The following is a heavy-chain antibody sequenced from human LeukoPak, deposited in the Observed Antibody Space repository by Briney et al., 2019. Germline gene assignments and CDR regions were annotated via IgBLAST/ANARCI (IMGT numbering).Heavy chain of an antibody. CDR1: GFTFSSYS. CDR3: ARDRKDIVVVVAATIDY. D-gene: IGHD2-15*01. Sequence: PGGSLRLSCAASGFTFSSYSMNWVRQAPGKGLEWVSSVSSSGRHMYYADSVKGRFTISRDNAKNSLYLQMNSLRADDTAVYYCARDRKDIVVVVAATIDYWGQGTLVTVSS. J-gene: IGHJ4*02. CDR2: VSSSGRHM. V-gene: IGHV3-21*01.